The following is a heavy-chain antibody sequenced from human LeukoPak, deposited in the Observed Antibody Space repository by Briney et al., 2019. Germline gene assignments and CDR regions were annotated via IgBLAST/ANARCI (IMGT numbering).Heavy chain of an antibody. CDR3: ARVTIFGVVPANWFDP. V-gene: IGHV1-8*01. D-gene: IGHD3-3*01. CDR2: IQTYSGAT. Sequence: ASVKVSCKASGYTFTDYDINWVRQAPGQGLEWMGWIQTYSGATGFAQRFQGRVALTRDTSTSSAYMELSSLKYEDTAVYYCARVTIFGVVPANWFDPWGQGTLVTVSS. J-gene: IGHJ5*02. CDR1: GYTFTDYD.